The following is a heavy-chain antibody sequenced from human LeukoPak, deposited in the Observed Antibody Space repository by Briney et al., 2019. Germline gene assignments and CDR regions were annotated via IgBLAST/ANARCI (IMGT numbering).Heavy chain of an antibody. CDR3: ARGDHYGLDV. J-gene: IGHJ6*02. CDR1: GFTFNSYG. Sequence: GGSLRLSCAASGFTFNSYGMHWVRQAPGKGLVWVSRFNRDGTTIIYADSVKGRFTISRDNAKNTLYLQMNSLGAEDTAVYYCARGDHYGLDVWGQGTTVTVSS. CDR2: FNRDGTTI. V-gene: IGHV3-74*01.